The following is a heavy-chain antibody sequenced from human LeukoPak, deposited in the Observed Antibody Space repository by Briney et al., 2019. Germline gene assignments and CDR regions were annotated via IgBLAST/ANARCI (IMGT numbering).Heavy chain of an antibody. CDR2: ISGSGGST. CDR3: AKDLGESDYGDYEADDYYGMDV. J-gene: IGHJ6*02. V-gene: IGHV3-23*01. D-gene: IGHD4-17*01. CDR1: GFTFSSYA. Sequence: GGSLRLSCAASGFTFSSYAMSWVRQAPGKGLEWVSAISGSGGSTYYADSVKGRFTISRDNSKNTLYLQMNSLRAEDTAVYYCAKDLGESDYGDYEADDYYGMDVWGQGTTVTVSS.